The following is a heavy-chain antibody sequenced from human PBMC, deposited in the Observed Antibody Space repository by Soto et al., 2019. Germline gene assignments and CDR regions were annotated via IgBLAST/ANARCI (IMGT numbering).Heavy chain of an antibody. V-gene: IGHV3-23*01. J-gene: IGHJ6*02. CDR1: GFTFSSYA. CDR3: ARTPYDYYYYYAMDV. Sequence: GSLRLSCAASGFTFSSYAMSWVRQAPGKGLEWVSAISGNGGSTYYADSVKGRFTISRDKSKNTLYLQMNSLRAEDTAVYYCARTPYDYYYYYAMDVWGQGTTVTVSS. CDR2: ISGNGGST.